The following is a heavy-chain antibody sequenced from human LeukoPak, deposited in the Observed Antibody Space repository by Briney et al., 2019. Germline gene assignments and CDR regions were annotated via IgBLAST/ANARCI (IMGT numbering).Heavy chain of an antibody. CDR3: ARLVAANFALDY. Sequence: SETLSLTCTVSGGSISSSSYYWGWIRQPPGKGLEWIGSIYYSGSTYYDPSLKSRVTISVDTSKNQFSLKLSSVTAADTAVYYCARLVAANFALDYWGQGTLVTVSS. CDR1: GGSISSSSYY. J-gene: IGHJ4*02. D-gene: IGHD2-15*01. V-gene: IGHV4-39*01. CDR2: IYYSGST.